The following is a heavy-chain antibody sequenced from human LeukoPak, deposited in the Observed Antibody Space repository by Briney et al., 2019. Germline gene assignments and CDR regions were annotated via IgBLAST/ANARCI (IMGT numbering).Heavy chain of an antibody. CDR2: ITVIGGST. D-gene: IGHD2-21*01. V-gene: IGHV3-23*01. J-gene: IGHJ6*02. Sequence: GALRLSCAASGLTFSTNDMSWVRQAPGKGLEWVSVITVIGGSTYNADSVKGRFTMSRDNAKNSLYLQMDSLRAEDTAVYYCARVQQGLWSSYFYYGMDVWGQGTTVTVSS. CDR1: GLTFSTND. CDR3: ARVQQGLWSSYFYYGMDV.